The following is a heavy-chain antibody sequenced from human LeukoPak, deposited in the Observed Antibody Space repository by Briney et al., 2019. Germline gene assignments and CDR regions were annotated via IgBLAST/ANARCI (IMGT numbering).Heavy chain of an antibody. CDR3: ARAGVEMATILNY. V-gene: IGHV3-7*01. CDR1: GFTFSSYW. J-gene: IGHJ4*02. Sequence: GGSLRLSCAASGFTFSSYWMSWVRQAPGKGREWVANIKQDGSEKYYVDSVKGRFTISRDNGKNSLYLQMNSLRAEDTAVYYCARAGVEMATILNYWGQGTLVTVSS. D-gene: IGHD5-24*01. CDR2: IKQDGSEK.